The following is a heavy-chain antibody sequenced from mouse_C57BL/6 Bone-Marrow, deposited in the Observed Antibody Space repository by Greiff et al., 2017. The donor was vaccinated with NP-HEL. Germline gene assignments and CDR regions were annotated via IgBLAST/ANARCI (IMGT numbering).Heavy chain of an antibody. J-gene: IGHJ3*01. CDR3: ARQTRTWFAY. V-gene: IGHV1-26*01. CDR2: INPNNGGT. CDR1: GYTFTDYY. Sequence: EVQLPQSGPELVKPGASVKISCKASGYTFTDYYMNWVKQSHGKSLEWIGDINPNNGGTSYNQKFKGKATLTVDKSSSTAYMELRSLTSEDSAVYYCARQTRTWFAYWGQGTLVTVSA.